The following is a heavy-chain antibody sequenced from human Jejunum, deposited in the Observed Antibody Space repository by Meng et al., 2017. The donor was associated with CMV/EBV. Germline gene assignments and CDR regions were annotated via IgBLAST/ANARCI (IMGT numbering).Heavy chain of an antibody. J-gene: IGHJ4*02. CDR1: GFILNKYW. V-gene: IGHV3-74*01. D-gene: IGHD3-22*01. CDR2: IDGDGSSA. Sequence: EVQLVESXXGLVQXGGSLGVSXSASGFILNKYWMDWVRQVPGKGLVWVARIDGDGSSANYADSVKGRFTISRDNAKNTLYLDMSSLRAEDTAVYYCARDASMRWYDYRGYSGNELDYWGQGTLVTVSS. CDR3: ARDASMRWYDYRGYSGNELDY.